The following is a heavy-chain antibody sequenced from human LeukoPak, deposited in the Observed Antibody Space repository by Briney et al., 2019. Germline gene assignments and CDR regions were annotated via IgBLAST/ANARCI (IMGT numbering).Heavy chain of an antibody. V-gene: IGHV4-34*01. J-gene: IGHJ4*02. Sequence: SETLSLTCAGYGGSFSDYYWTWIRQTPGKGLEGIGEITHSGSTNYNQSLKSRVTMSVGTSKNQFSLKLSSVTAADAAVYYCARGRSTYGLGTFYNYYYYDSWGQGTLVTVSS. D-gene: IGHD3-10*01. CDR3: ARGRSTYGLGTFYNYYYYDS. CDR2: ITHSGST. CDR1: GGSFSDYY.